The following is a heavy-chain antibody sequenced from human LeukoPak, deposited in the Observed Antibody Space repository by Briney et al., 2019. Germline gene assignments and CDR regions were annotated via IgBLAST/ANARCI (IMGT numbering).Heavy chain of an antibody. Sequence: SETLSLTCTVSGGSISSSGYYWSWIRQPPGKGLEWIGYIYYSGSTYYNPSLKSRVTISIDTSKNQFSLKLTSVTAADTAVYYCARDDRYSSSPKGYWDQGTLVTVSS. CDR1: GGSISSSGYY. D-gene: IGHD6-13*01. J-gene: IGHJ4*02. CDR2: IYYSGST. V-gene: IGHV4-30-4*08. CDR3: ARDDRYSSSPKGY.